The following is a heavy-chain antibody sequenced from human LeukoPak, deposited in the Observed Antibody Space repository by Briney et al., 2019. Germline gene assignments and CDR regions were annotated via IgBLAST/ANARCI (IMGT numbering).Heavy chain of an antibody. CDR2: INPNSGGT. D-gene: IGHD2-15*01. CDR1: GYTFAGYY. J-gene: IGHJ4*02. CDR3: AREKGLRYCSGGSCGPLDY. V-gene: IGHV1-2*02. Sequence: WASVKVPCKASGYTFAGYYLHWVRQAPGQGLEWMGWINPNSGGTNYAQKFQGRVTMTRDTSISTAYMELSRLRSDDTAVYYCAREKGLRYCSGGSCGPLDYWGQGTLVTVSS.